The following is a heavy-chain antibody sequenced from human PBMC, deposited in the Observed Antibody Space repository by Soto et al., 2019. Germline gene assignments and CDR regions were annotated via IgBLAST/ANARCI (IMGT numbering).Heavy chain of an antibody. CDR1: GYTFTSYD. D-gene: IGHD2-8*01. J-gene: IGHJ6*02. CDR3: AKNGQPPYYYGLDV. Sequence: ASVKVSCKASGYTFTSYDITWVRQAPGQGLEWMGWISGYNGDTNYAQKFQGRVSMTIDTSTTTAYMELRSLTSDDTAVYYCAKNGQPPYYYGLDVWGQGTKVTVSS. V-gene: IGHV1-18*01. CDR2: ISGYNGDT.